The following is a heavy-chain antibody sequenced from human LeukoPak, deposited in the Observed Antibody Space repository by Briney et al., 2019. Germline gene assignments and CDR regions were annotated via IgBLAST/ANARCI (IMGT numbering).Heavy chain of an antibody. V-gene: IGHV4-59*12. CDR3: ARDVRSSYDDSSGYYAFRFDP. J-gene: IGHJ5*02. D-gene: IGHD3-22*01. CDR1: GGSISSYY. Sequence: SETLSLTCTVSGGSISSYYWSWIRQPPGKGLEWIGYIYYSGSTNYNPSLKSRVTISVDTSKNQFSLKLNSVTAADTSVYYCARDVRSSYDDSSGYYAFRFDPWGQGTLVTVSS. CDR2: IYYSGST.